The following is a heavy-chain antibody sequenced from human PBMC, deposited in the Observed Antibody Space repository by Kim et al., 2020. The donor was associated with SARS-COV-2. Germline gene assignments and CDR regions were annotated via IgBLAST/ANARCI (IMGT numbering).Heavy chain of an antibody. CDR2: IYYSGST. J-gene: IGHJ4*02. CDR1: GGSISSGGYY. CDR3: ARAPRRIITIFGVVTHFDF. V-gene: IGHV4-31*03. Sequence: SETLSLTCTVSGGSISSGGYYWSWIRQHPGKGLEWIGYIYYSGSTYYNPSLKSRVTISVDTSKNQFSLKLSSVTAADTAVYYCARAPRRIITIFGVVTHFDFCGQGTLVSVSS. D-gene: IGHD3-3*01.